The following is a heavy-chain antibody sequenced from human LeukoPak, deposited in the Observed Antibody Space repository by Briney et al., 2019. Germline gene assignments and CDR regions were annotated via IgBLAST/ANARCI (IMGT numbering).Heavy chain of an antibody. CDR3: AKDMGLYYYDSSGLYYFDY. D-gene: IGHD3-22*01. V-gene: IGHV3-23*01. Sequence: GGSLRLSCAASGFTFSSYAMSWVRQAPGKGLEWVSAISGSGGSTYYADSVKGRFTISRDNSKNTLYLQMNSLRAEDTAVYYCAKDMGLYYYDSSGLYYFDYWGQGTLVTVSS. J-gene: IGHJ4*02. CDR1: GFTFSSYA. CDR2: ISGSGGST.